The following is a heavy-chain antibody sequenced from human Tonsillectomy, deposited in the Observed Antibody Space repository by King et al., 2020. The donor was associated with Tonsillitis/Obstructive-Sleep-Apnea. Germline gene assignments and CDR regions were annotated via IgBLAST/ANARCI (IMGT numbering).Heavy chain of an antibody. J-gene: IGHJ6*03. V-gene: IGHV3-48*03. CDR2: ISSSGNTI. Sequence: VQLVQSGGGLVQPGGSLRLSCAASGFTFNYYEMNWVRQAPGKGLEWVSYISSSGNTIYYADSVKGRFTISRDNVKNSLYLQMNSLRAEDTAVYYCARENLSRWGYYYYYMDVWGKGTTVTVSS. CDR1: GFTFNYYE. D-gene: IGHD4-23*01. CDR3: ARENLSRWGYYYYYMDV.